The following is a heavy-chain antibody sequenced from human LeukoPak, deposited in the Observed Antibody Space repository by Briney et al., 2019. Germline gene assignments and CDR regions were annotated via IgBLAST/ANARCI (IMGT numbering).Heavy chain of an antibody. D-gene: IGHD6-19*01. CDR1: GDSVPNNNAA. J-gene: IGHJ1*01. Sequence: SQTLSLTCAISGDSVPNNNAAWNWIRQSPSRGLEWLGRTYYRTRWYDDYAVSLRSRISINPDTSKNQVSLQLNFVTPDDTAIYYCTRGGRGETVALFETWGQGTPVTVSS. CDR3: TRGGRGETVALFET. V-gene: IGHV6-1*01. CDR2: TYYRTRWYD.